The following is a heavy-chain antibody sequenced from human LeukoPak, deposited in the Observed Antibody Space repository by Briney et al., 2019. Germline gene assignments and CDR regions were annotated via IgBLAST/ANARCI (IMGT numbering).Heavy chain of an antibody. CDR2: ISDDETYK. CDR1: GFTFNSYS. CDR3: AISSDSGWSPFYYFDY. J-gene: IGHJ4*02. Sequence: PGRSLRLSCAASGFTFNSYSMHWVSQAPGKGLEWVTAISDDETYKFYADSVKGRFTLSRDTSKNTLYLQMNSLRAEDTAVYYCAISSDSGWSPFYYFDYWGQGTLVTVSS. V-gene: IGHV3-30*14. D-gene: IGHD6-19*01.